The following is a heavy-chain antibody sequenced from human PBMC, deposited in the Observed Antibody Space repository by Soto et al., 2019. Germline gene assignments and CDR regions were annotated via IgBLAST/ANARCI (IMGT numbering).Heavy chain of an antibody. Sequence: ASVKVSCKASGGTFSSYAISWVRQAPGQGLEWMGGIIPILGTANYAQKFQGRVTITADESTSTAYMELSSLSSEDTAVYYCARGRLGELSSKRYYYYYGMDVWGQGTTVTVSS. CDR3: ARGRLGELSSKRYYYYYGMDV. V-gene: IGHV1-69*13. D-gene: IGHD3-16*02. J-gene: IGHJ6*02. CDR1: GGTFSSYA. CDR2: IIPILGTA.